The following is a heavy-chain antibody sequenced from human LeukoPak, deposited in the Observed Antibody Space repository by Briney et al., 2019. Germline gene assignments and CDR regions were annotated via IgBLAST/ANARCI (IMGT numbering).Heavy chain of an antibody. CDR1: GYTFTSYG. V-gene: IGHV1-18*01. CDR2: IYTYNVHT. J-gene: IGHJ3*02. CDR3: ARADDYGGNPGAFDI. Sequence: ASVKVSCKTSGYTFTSYGVSWVRQAPGRGLEWIGWIYTYNVHTNYAQNLQGRVTMTTDTSTSTAYMGLRSLTSDDTALYYCARADDYGGNPGAFDIWGQGTMVTVSS. D-gene: IGHD4-23*01.